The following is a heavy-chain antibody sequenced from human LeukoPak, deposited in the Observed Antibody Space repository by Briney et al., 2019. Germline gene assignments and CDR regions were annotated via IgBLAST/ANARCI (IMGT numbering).Heavy chain of an antibody. CDR2: IHSGGST. CDR1: GXTVSSKY. V-gene: IGHV3-53*01. Sequence: TGGSLRLSCAASGXTVSSKYMSWVRQAPGKGLEWVSVIHSGGSTHYADSVKGRFTISRDNSKNTLYLQMNSLRADDTAVYYCARVGSTLPFDYWGQGTLVTVSS. D-gene: IGHD1-26*01. J-gene: IGHJ4*02. CDR3: ARVGSTLPFDY.